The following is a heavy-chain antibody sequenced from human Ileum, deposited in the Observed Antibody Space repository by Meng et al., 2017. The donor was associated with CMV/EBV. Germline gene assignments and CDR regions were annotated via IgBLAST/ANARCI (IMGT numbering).Heavy chain of an antibody. V-gene: IGHV3-7*01. CDR2: IKQDGGQK. CDR1: GFTFGNFW. D-gene: IGHD3-22*01. J-gene: IGHJ3*02. Sequence: GGSLRLSCAASGFTFGNFWMYWVRQAPGKGLEYMANIKQDGGQKYYADSIKGRFTISRDNAKNSLYLQMNSLRAEDTAVYYCARDREYSDTRSDHWLDVLDIWGQGTMVTVSS. CDR3: ARDREYSDTRSDHWLDVLDI.